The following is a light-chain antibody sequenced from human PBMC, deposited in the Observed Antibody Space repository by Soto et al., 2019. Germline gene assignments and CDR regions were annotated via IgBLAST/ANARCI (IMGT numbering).Light chain of an antibody. J-gene: IGLJ1*01. Sequence: QSALTKPASVSLSPGHSVTISCTGPRSDIGDSNFISWYQHSPGKAPRLLIYEVNNRPSGVSKRFSGSKAGNTASLTISGLLDDDEADYFCASFRSGTILVFGSGTKVTVL. CDR2: EVN. CDR1: RSDIGDSNF. V-gene: IGLV2-14*01. CDR3: ASFRSGTILV.